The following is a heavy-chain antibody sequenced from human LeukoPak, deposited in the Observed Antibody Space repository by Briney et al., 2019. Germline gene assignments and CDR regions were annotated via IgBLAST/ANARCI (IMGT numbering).Heavy chain of an antibody. CDR2: IRYDGSNK. J-gene: IGHJ4*02. D-gene: IGHD6-19*01. V-gene: IGHV3-30*02. CDR3: AKEGAVGPQYYFDY. Sequence: GSLRLSYAASGFTFSSYGMHWVRQAPGKGLEWVAFIRYDGSNKYYADSVKGRFTISRDNSKNTLYLQMNSLRAEDTAVYYCAKEGAVGPQYYFDYWGQGTLVTVSS. CDR1: GFTFSSYG.